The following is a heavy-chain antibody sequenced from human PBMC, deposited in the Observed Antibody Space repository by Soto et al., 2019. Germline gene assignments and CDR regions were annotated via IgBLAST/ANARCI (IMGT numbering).Heavy chain of an antibody. V-gene: IGHV1-18*01. CDR1: GYTFTNYG. D-gene: IGHD5-18*01. CDR2: INAYNGHT. Sequence: QVQLVQSGVEVKKPGASVKVSCKTSGYTFTNYGVSWVRQAPGQGLEWVGWINAYNGHTNYAQNFQGRVTITTDTSTTTAYMDLRSLKSDDTAVYYCARDIGYDVDYWGQGTLVTVAA. J-gene: IGHJ4*02. CDR3: ARDIGYDVDY.